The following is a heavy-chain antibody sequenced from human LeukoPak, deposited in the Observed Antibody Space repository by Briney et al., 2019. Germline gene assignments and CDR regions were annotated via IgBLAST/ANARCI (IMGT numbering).Heavy chain of an antibody. D-gene: IGHD1-26*01. CDR1: GYSISSDYY. V-gene: IGHV4-38-2*02. CDR2: MDPSGST. CDR3: AKSGGYGLIDY. Sequence: SETLSLTCTVSGYSISSDYYWGWIRQPPGKGLEWIGSMDPSGSTYYNPSLKSRVTISVDTSKNQFSLRLNSVTAADTAVYYCAKSGGYGLIDYWGQGTRVTVSS. J-gene: IGHJ4*02.